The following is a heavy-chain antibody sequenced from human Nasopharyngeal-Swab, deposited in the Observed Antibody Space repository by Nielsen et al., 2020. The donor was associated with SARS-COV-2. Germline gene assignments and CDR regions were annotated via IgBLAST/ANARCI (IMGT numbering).Heavy chain of an antibody. CDR1: GGTFSRHS. CDR3: ARDREMATAGFDS. V-gene: IGHV1-69*04. CDR2: SVPILNIL. J-gene: IGHJ4*02. D-gene: IGHD5-24*01. Sequence: SVKVSCKASGGTFSRHSISWVRQAPGHGLVWMGRSVPILNILHYSQKVQGRVTIFADESTSTVYMELSSLRTDDTAVYYCARDREMATAGFDSWGQGTLVIVSS.